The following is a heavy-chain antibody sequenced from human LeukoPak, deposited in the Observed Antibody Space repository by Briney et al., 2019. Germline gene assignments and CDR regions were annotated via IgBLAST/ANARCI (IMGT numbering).Heavy chain of an antibody. CDR2: MNPNSGNT. V-gene: IGHV1-8*01. CDR3: ARVREVWWNPHDAFDI. J-gene: IGHJ3*02. CDR1: GYTFTCYD. Sequence: ASVKVSCKASGYTFTCYDINGVRQATGQGLAWVGWMNPNSGNTGYAQKFQGRVTMTRNTSITTAFMELSSLRSEDTAVYYCARVREVWWNPHDAFDIWGQGTVVTVSS. D-gene: IGHD2-21*01.